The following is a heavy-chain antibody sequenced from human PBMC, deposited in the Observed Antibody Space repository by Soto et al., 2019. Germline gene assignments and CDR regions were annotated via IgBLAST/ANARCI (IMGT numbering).Heavy chain of an antibody. CDR1: GDTFTSYG. V-gene: IGHV1-18*01. J-gene: IGHJ5*02. CDR3: ARDPDYYYGSGSDNRLDP. CDR2: ISAYNGST. Sequence: GASVKVSCKASGDTFTSYGISWVRQAPGQGLEWMGWISAYNGSTNYAQKLQGRVTMTTDTSTSTAYMELRSLRSDDTAVFYCARDPDYYYGSGSDNRLDPWGQGTLVTVSS. D-gene: IGHD3-10*01.